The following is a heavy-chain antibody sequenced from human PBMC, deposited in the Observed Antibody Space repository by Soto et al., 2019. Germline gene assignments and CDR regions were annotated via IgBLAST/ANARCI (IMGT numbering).Heavy chain of an antibody. D-gene: IGHD1-26*01. J-gene: IGHJ5*02. CDR2: ISYDGSNK. CDR1: GFTFSSYA. V-gene: IGHV3-30-3*01. CDR3: ARGQGIVGATDWFDP. Sequence: LRLSCAASGFTFSSYAMHWVRQAPGKGLEWVAVISYDGSNKYYADSVKGRFTISRDNSKNTLYLQMNSLRAEDTAVYYCARGQGIVGATDWFDPWGQGTLVTVSS.